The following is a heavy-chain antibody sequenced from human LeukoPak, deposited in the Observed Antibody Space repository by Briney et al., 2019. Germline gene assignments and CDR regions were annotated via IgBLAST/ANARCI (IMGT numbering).Heavy chain of an antibody. CDR1: GGSFSGYY. V-gene: IGHV4-34*01. CDR2: INHSGST. D-gene: IGHD3-22*01. Sequence: KPSETLSLTCAVYGGSFSGYYWSWIRQPPGKGLEWVGEINHSGSTNYNPSLKSRLTVSVDTSKNEFSLKLSSVTAADTAVYYCARAGQYHYNSAGYFPDYWGQGTLVTVSS. J-gene: IGHJ4*02. CDR3: ARAGQYHYNSAGYFPDY.